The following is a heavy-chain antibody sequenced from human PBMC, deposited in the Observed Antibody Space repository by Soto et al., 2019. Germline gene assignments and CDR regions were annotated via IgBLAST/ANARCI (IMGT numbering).Heavy chain of an antibody. D-gene: IGHD6-13*01. J-gene: IGHJ5*02. CDR3: ARDAAGYSSSWPGNWFDP. CDR2: IYYGGST. V-gene: IGHV4-59*01. Sequence: SDTLSLTCTVSGGSISSYYWSWIRQPPGKGLEWIGYIYYGGSTNYNPSLKSRVTISVDTSKNQFSLKLSSVTAADTAVYYCARDAAGYSSSWPGNWFDPWGQGTLVTVSS. CDR1: GGSISSYY.